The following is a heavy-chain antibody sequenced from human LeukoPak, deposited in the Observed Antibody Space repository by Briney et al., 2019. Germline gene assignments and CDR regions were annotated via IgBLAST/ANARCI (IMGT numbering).Heavy chain of an antibody. J-gene: IGHJ6*02. CDR3: ARAPYNWNDYYYGMDV. V-gene: IGHV1-18*01. Sequence: VASVKVSCKASGYTFTSYGISWVRQAPGQGLERMGWISAYNGNTNYAQKLQGRVTMTTDTSTSTAYMELRSLRSDDTAVYYCARAPYNWNDYYYGMDVWGQGTTVTVSS. CDR1: GYTFTSYG. CDR2: ISAYNGNT. D-gene: IGHD1-1*01.